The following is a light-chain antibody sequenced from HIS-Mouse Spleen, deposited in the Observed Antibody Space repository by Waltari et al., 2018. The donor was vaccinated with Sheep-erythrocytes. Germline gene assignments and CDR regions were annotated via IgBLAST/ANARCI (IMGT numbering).Light chain of an antibody. CDR1: SSNIGSNT. Sequence: QSVLTQPPSASGTPGQRVTISCSGSSSNIGSNTVNWYQQLPGTAPKLLSYRNNQRPSGVPDRFSGSKSGTSASLAISWLQSEDEADYYCAAWDDSLNGVVFGGGTKLTVL. J-gene: IGLJ2*01. CDR3: AAWDDSLNGVV. CDR2: RNN. V-gene: IGLV1-44*01.